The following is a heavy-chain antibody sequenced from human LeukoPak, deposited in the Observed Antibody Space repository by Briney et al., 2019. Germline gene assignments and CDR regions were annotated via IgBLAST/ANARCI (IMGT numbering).Heavy chain of an antibody. CDR2: VGNDEKTK. CDR1: GFTFTGHS. V-gene: IGHV3-30*04. D-gene: IGHD1-26*01. J-gene: IGHJ4*02. CDR3: AREKQSGGTPFDY. Sequence: QTGGSLRLSCVASGFTFTGHSMHWVRQAPGKGLEWVAVVGNDEKTKFYADSLKGRFTVSRDNSKNTVYLQMNSLRDEDTAVYYCAREKQSGGTPFDYWGQGSLVTVSS.